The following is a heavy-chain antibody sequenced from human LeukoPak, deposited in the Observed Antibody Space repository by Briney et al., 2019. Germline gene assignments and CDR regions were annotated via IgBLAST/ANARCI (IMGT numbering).Heavy chain of an antibody. Sequence: ASVTVSCKASGGTFSSYAISWVRQAPGQGLEWMGRIIPILGIANYAQKFQGRVTITADKSTSTAYMELSSLRSEDTAVYYCARVLCSGGSCYYYYYGMDVWGQGTTVTVSS. D-gene: IGHD2-15*01. J-gene: IGHJ6*02. CDR2: IIPILGIA. CDR3: ARVLCSGGSCYYYYYGMDV. V-gene: IGHV1-69*04. CDR1: GGTFSSYA.